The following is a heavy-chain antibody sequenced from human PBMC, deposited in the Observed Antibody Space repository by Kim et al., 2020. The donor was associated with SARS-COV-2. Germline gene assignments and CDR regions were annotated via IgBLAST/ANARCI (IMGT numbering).Heavy chain of an antibody. CDR2: ISGSGGST. J-gene: IGHJ4*02. V-gene: IGHV3-23*01. CDR1: GFTFSSYA. CDR3: AGSRITMIVVVTSFDY. D-gene: IGHD3-22*01. Sequence: GGSLRLSCAASGFTFSSYAMSWVRQAPGKGLEWVSAISGSGGSTYYADSVKGRFTISRDNSKNTLYLQMNSLRAEDTAVYYCAGSRITMIVVVTSFDYWGQGTLVTVSS.